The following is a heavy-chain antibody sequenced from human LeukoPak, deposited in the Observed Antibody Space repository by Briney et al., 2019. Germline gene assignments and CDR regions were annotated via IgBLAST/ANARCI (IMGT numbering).Heavy chain of an antibody. Sequence: GGSLRLSCAASGFTFSSYAMHWVRQAPGKGLEWVAVISYDGSNKYYADSVKGRFTISRDNSKNALYLQMNSLRAEDTAVYYCARSGWSYYYYYGMDVWGQGTTVTVSS. CDR1: GFTFSSYA. D-gene: IGHD6-19*01. V-gene: IGHV3-30-3*01. CDR3: ARSGWSYYYYYGMDV. CDR2: ISYDGSNK. J-gene: IGHJ6*02.